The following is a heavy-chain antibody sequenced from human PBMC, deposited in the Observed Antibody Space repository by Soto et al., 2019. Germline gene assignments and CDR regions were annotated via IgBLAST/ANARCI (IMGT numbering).Heavy chain of an antibody. CDR1: GFTFSSYG. V-gene: IGHV3-33*01. D-gene: IGHD6-13*01. Sequence: QVQLVESGGGVVQPGRSLRLSCAASGFTFSSYGMHWVRQAPGKGLEWVAVIWYDGSNKYYADSVKGRFTISRDNSKNTLYLQMNSLRAEDTAVYYCATGIAAAGDAYFDYWGQGTLVTVSS. J-gene: IGHJ4*02. CDR2: IWYDGSNK. CDR3: ATGIAAAGDAYFDY.